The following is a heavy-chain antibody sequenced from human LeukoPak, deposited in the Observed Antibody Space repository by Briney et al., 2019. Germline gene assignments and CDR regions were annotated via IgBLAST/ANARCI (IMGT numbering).Heavy chain of an antibody. J-gene: IGHJ5*01. Sequence: SETLSLTCTVSGGSISSYYWSWIRQPPGKGLEWIGYIYYSGSTNYNPSLKSRVTISVDTSKNQFSLKLSSVTAADTAVYYCARGDGGSSTVPIYWFDSWGQGTLVTVSS. CDR3: ARGDGGSSTVPIYWFDS. V-gene: IGHV4-59*01. CDR1: GGSISSYY. D-gene: IGHD4-17*01. CDR2: IYYSGST.